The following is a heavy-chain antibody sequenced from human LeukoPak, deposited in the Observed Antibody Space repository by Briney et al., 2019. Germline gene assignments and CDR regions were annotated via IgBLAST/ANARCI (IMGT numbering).Heavy chain of an antibody. V-gene: IGHV4-39*07. D-gene: IGHD1-26*01. Sequence: TSETLSLTCTVSGGSISSGSYYWSWIRQPPGKGLEWIGEINHSGSTNYNPSLKSRVTISVDTSKNQFSLKLSSVTAADTAVYYCARVGATPDYWGQGTLVTVSS. CDR2: INHSGST. CDR3: ARVGATPDY. J-gene: IGHJ4*02. CDR1: GGSISSGSYY.